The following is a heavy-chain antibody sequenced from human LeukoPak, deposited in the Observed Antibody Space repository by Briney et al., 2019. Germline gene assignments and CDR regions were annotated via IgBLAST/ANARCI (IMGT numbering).Heavy chain of an antibody. CDR3: ARLGVDNDYGDCEGPAY. D-gene: IGHD4-17*01. V-gene: IGHV3-20*04. J-gene: IGHJ4*02. CDR1: GFTFDDYG. CDR2: INWNGGST. Sequence: LTGGSLRLSCAASGFTFDDYGMSWVRQAPGKGLEWVSGINWNGGSTGYADSVKGRFTISRDNAKNSLYLQMNSLRAEDTALYYCARLGVDNDYGDCEGPAYWGQGTLVTVSS.